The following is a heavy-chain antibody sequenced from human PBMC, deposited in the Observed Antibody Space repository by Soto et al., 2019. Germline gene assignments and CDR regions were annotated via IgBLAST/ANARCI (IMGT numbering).Heavy chain of an antibody. V-gene: IGHV1-18*01. D-gene: IGHD2-21*02. CDR1: GYTFTSYG. CDR2: ISAYNGNT. Sequence: QVQLVQSGAEVKKPGASVKVSCKASGYTFTSYGISWVRQAPGQGLEWMGWISAYNGNTNYAQKLQGRVTMTTDTSASTGYMELRSLRSDDTAVYCCARDPCGGDCYSVAFDIWGQGTMVTVSS. CDR3: ARDPCGGDCYSVAFDI. J-gene: IGHJ3*02.